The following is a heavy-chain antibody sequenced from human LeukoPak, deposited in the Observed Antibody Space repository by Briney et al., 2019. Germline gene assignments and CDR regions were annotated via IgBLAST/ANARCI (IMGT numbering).Heavy chain of an antibody. CDR1: GFTFSSYA. D-gene: IGHD2-15*01. CDR3: ARGGGSSNLPPGGMDV. Sequence: GGSLRLSCAASGFTFSSYAMHWVRQAPGKGLEWVAVISYDGSNKYYADSVKGRFTISRDNSKNTLYLQMNSLRAEDTAVYYCARGGGSSNLPPGGMDVWGQGTTVTVSS. V-gene: IGHV3-30-3*01. J-gene: IGHJ6*02. CDR2: ISYDGSNK.